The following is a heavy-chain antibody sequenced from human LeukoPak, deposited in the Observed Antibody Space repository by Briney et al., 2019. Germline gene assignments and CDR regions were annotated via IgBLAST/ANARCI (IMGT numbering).Heavy chain of an antibody. Sequence: GGSLRLSCAASGFTFSSYSMNWVRQAPGKGLEWVSSISTGSSYIYYADSVKGRFTISRDNAKNSLYLQMNSLRAEDTAVYYCASRPYSSSWLYDWGQGTLVTVSS. D-gene: IGHD6-13*01. J-gene: IGHJ4*02. CDR3: ASRPYSSSWLYD. V-gene: IGHV3-21*01. CDR1: GFTFSSYS. CDR2: ISTGSSYI.